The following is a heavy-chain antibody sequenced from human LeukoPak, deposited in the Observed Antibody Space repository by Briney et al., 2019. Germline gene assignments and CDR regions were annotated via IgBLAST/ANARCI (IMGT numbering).Heavy chain of an antibody. Sequence: SETLSLTCTVSGGSISSYYWSWIRQPPGKGLERIGYIYYSGSTNYNPSLKSRVTISVDTSKNQFSLKLSSVTAADTAVYYCARIPYNWNDGYYFDYWGQGTLVTVSS. CDR1: GGSISSYY. J-gene: IGHJ4*02. CDR2: IYYSGST. V-gene: IGHV4-59*01. CDR3: ARIPYNWNDGYYFDY. D-gene: IGHD1-1*01.